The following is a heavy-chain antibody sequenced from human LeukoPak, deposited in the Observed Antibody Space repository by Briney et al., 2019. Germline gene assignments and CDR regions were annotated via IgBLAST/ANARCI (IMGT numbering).Heavy chain of an antibody. V-gene: IGHV4-59*01. CDR1: GGPITSYY. CDR3: ARSRVDYYGSGSSGYYFAY. Sequence: PSETLSLTCTVSGGPITSYYWSWIRQPPGKGLEWIGYIYYSGSTNYNPSLKSRVTISVDTSKNQFSLKLSSVAAADTAVYYCARSRVDYYGSGSSGYYFAYWGQGTLVTVSS. J-gene: IGHJ4*02. D-gene: IGHD3-10*01. CDR2: IYYSGST.